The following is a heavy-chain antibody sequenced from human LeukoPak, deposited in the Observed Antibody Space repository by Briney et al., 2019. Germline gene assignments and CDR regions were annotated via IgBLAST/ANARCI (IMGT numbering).Heavy chain of an antibody. CDR2: ISSNSHYI. D-gene: IGHD2-21*01. J-gene: IGHJ4*02. CDR1: RFTFSSYT. Sequence: KAGGSLRLSCAASRFTFSSYTMIWVRQAPGKGLEWVSSISSNSHYIYYADSVKGRFTISRDGARNSLYLQMNSLRDEDTAMYYCARGGGYCGGDCYGIDYWGQGTLVTVSS. V-gene: IGHV3-21*01. CDR3: ARGGGYCGGDCYGIDY.